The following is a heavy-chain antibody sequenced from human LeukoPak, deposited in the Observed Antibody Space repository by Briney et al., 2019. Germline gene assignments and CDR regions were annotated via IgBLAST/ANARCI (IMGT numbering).Heavy chain of an antibody. J-gene: IGHJ4*02. CDR3: ARGIRYSHGYGLLFEH. D-gene: IGHD5-18*01. V-gene: IGHV4-34*01. CDR1: GGSFTSHH. CDR2: ITHGGST. Sequence: SETLSLTCAVYGGSFTSHHWSWIRPPPGKGLEWMGEITHGGSTSYNPSLRTRVTIAVDTSKNQFSLNLNTVTAADTAVYYCARGIRYSHGYGLLFEHWGQGTLVTVSS.